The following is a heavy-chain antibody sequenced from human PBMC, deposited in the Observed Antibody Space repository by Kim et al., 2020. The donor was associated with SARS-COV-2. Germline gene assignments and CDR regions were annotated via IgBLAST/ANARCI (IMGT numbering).Heavy chain of an antibody. Sequence: SETLSLTCTVSGGSISSYYWSWIRQPPGKGLEWIGYIYYSGSTNYNPSLKSRVTISVDTSKNQFSLKLSSVTAADTAVYYCAREPYGSGSPFDYWGQGTLVTVSS. V-gene: IGHV4-59*01. CDR3: AREPYGSGSPFDY. J-gene: IGHJ4*02. CDR2: IYYSGST. CDR1: GGSISSYY. D-gene: IGHD3-10*01.